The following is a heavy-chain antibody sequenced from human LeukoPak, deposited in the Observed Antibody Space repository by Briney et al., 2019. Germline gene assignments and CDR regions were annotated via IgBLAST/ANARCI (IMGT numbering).Heavy chain of an antibody. CDR2: IIPIFGTA. V-gene: IGHV1-69*05. J-gene: IGHJ5*02. Sequence: SVKVSCKASGGTFSSYAISWVRQAPGQGLEWMGGIIPIFGTANYAQKFQGRVTITTDESTSTAYMELSSLRSEDTAVYYCAGTLYYDFWSGYYSPWGQGTLVTVSS. CDR1: GGTFSSYA. CDR3: AGTLYYDFWSGYYSP. D-gene: IGHD3-3*01.